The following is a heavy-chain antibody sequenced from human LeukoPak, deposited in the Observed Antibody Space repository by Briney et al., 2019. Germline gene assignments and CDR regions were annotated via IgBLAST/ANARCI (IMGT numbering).Heavy chain of an antibody. CDR1: GFTFRSYA. D-gene: IGHD3-22*01. CDR3: AKDYTLIVVVTHFDY. CDR2: ITGSGGTT. J-gene: IGHJ4*02. V-gene: IGHV3-23*01. Sequence: GGSLRLSCAASGFTFRSYAMSWVRQAPGKGLEWVSAITGSGGTTYYADSVKGRFTISRDNSKNTLYLQMNSLRAEDTAVYYCAKDYTLIVVVTHFDYWGQGTLVTVSS.